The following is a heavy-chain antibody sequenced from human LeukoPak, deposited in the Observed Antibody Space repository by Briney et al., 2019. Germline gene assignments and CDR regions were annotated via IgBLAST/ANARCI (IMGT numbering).Heavy chain of an antibody. J-gene: IGHJ3*02. Sequence: PSETLSLTCTVSGGSISSYYWSWIRQPAGKGLEWIGRIYTSGSTNYNPSLKSRVTMSVDTSKNQFSLKLSSVTAADTAVYYCARDSQPIVVVPAAMNYWWELRAPGAFDIWGQGTMVTVSS. CDR1: GGSISSYY. V-gene: IGHV4-4*07. D-gene: IGHD2-2*01. CDR2: IYTSGST. CDR3: ARDSQPIVVVPAAMNYWWELRAPGAFDI.